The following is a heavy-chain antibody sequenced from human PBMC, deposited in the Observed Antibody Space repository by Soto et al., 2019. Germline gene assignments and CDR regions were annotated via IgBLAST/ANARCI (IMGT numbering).Heavy chain of an antibody. V-gene: IGHV1-69*01. D-gene: IGHD1-7*01. J-gene: IGHJ3*02. CDR2: IIPIFAKP. CDR1: GDTFSSYS. CDR3: ARGPGIGNSFYI. Sequence: QVQLIQSGAELKRPGSSVKVSCKASGDTFSSYSITWLRQAPGQRLEWLGGIIPIFAKPTYAQKFQGRVAITADESTITVYMELTSLTSEDTAVYYCARGPGIGNSFYIWGQGTPLSVSS.